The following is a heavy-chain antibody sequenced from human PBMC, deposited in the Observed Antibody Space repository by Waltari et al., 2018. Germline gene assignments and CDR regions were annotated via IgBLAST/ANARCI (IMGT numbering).Heavy chain of an antibody. J-gene: IGHJ6*03. CDR1: GYTLTDLS. D-gene: IGHD1-26*01. CDR3: ATYSGRWVDYYYYYMDV. CDR2: FDPEDGET. V-gene: IGHV1-24*01. Sequence: QVQLVQSGAEVKKPGASVKVSCKFSGYTLTDLSMHWVRQAPGKGLEWMGGFDPEDGETIYAQKFQGRVTMTEDTSTDTAYMELSSLRSEDTAVYYCATYSGRWVDYYYYYMDVWGKGTTVTISS.